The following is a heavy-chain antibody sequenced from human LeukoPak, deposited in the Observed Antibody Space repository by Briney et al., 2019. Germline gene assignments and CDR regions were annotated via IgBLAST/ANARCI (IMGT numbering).Heavy chain of an antibody. CDR2: INPNSGGT. Sequence: ASVKVSCKASGYTFTGYYMHWVRQAPGQGLEWMGWINPNSGGTNYAQKFQGRVTMTRDTSISTAYMELSRLRPDDTAVYYCARAEGSSTPLDYWGQGTLVTVSS. D-gene: IGHD2-15*01. J-gene: IGHJ4*02. CDR3: ARAEGSSTPLDY. CDR1: GYTFTGYY. V-gene: IGHV1-2*02.